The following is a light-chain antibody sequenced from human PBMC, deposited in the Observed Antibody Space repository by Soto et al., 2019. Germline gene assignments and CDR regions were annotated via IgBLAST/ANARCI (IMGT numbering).Light chain of an antibody. CDR2: GKN. V-gene: IGLV1-40*01. CDR1: SAKIGAAYN. CDR3: QSYDSSLSGYV. J-gene: IGLJ1*01. Sequence: QSVLTQPPSVSGSPGQRVTVSCTWGSAKIGAAYNVDWYQQLPGTAPKLLIYGKNNRPSGVPARFSGSKSGTSASLAIAGLQAEDEGDYYCQSYDSSLSGYVFGTGTKSPS.